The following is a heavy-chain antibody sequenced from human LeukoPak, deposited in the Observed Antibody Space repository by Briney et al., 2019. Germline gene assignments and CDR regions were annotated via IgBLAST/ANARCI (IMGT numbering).Heavy chain of an antibody. J-gene: IGHJ6*03. Sequence: SETLSLTCTVSGGSISSGSYYWSWIRQPAGKGLEWIGRIYTSGSTNYNPSLKSRVTISVDTSKNQFSLKLSSVTAADTAVYYCARFRHYGRQQLGYYYYYYMDVWGKGTTVTVSS. V-gene: IGHV4-61*02. CDR1: GGSISSGSYY. D-gene: IGHD6-13*01. CDR3: ARFRHYGRQQLGYYYYYYMDV. CDR2: IYTSGST.